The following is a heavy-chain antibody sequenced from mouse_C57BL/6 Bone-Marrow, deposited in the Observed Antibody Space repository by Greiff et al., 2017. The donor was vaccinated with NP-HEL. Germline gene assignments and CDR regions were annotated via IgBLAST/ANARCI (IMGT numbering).Heavy chain of an antibody. CDR1: GYTFTSYD. Sequence: QVQLQQSGPELVKPGASVKLSCKASGYTFTSYDINWVKQRPGQGLEWIGWIYPRDGSTKYNEKFKGKATLPVDTSSSTAYMELHTLTSEDSAVYFCARPLTTVVAGYFDVWGTGTTVTVSS. V-gene: IGHV1-85*01. CDR2: IYPRDGST. J-gene: IGHJ1*03. CDR3: ARPLTTVVAGYFDV. D-gene: IGHD1-1*01.